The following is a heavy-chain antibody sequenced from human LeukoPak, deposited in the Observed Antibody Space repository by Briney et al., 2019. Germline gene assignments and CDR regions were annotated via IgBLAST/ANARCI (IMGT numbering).Heavy chain of an antibody. Sequence: GASVKVSCKVSGYTLTELSMHWVRQAPGKGLEWMGGFDPEDGETIYAQKFQGRVTMTEDTSTDTAYMELSSLRSEDTAVYHCATGITGTHDAFDIWGQGTMVTVSS. J-gene: IGHJ3*02. CDR1: GYTLTELS. CDR2: FDPEDGET. CDR3: ATGITGTHDAFDI. D-gene: IGHD1-20*01. V-gene: IGHV1-24*01.